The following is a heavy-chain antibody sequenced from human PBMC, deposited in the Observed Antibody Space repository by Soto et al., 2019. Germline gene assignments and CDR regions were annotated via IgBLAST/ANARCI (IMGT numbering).Heavy chain of an antibody. Sequence: GGSLRLSCAASGFTFSSYSMNWVRLAPGKGLEWVSNIGSSSSSIYYADSVKGRFTISRDNAKNSLYLQMNSLRDEDTAVYYCARDQTLEDTAMVLVYYYYGLDVWGQGTTVTV. CDR1: GFTFSSYS. D-gene: IGHD5-18*01. CDR2: IGSSSSSI. CDR3: ARDQTLEDTAMVLVYYYYGLDV. J-gene: IGHJ6*02. V-gene: IGHV3-48*02.